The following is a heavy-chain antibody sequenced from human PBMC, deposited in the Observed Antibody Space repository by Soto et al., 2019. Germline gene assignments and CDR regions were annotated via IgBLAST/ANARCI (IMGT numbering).Heavy chain of an antibody. V-gene: IGHV3-73*01. J-gene: IGHJ6*02. CDR2: IRSKANSYAT. CDR3: ARDLRSSSWYRSYYYYGMDV. D-gene: IGHD6-13*01. CDR1: GFTFSGSA. Sequence: GGSLRLSCAASGFTFSGSAMHWVRQASGKGLEWVGRIRSKANSYATAYAASVKGRFTISRDDSKNTAYLQMNSLKTEDTAVYYCARDLRSSSWYRSYYYYGMDVWGQGTTVTVSS.